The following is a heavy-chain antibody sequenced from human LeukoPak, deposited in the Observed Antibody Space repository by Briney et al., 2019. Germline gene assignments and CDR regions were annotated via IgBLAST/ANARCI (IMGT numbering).Heavy chain of an antibody. CDR2: ISRSGGTT. CDR1: GFTFDNYA. CDR3: AKRGGTESFYYFYYMDV. V-gene: IGHV3-23*01. Sequence: GGSLRLSCAASGFTFDNYAMNWVRQAPGKGLEWVALISRSGGTTYYADSVKGRFTISRDNSKNTLYLQMNSLRAEDTAEYYCAKRGGTESFYYFYYMDVWGKGTTVTVSS. D-gene: IGHD2-15*01. J-gene: IGHJ6*03.